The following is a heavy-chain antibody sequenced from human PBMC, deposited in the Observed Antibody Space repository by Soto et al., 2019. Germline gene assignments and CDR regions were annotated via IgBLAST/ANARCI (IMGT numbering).Heavy chain of an antibody. Sequence: SVKVSCKASGGTFSSYTISWVRQAPGQGLEWMGRIIPILGIANYAQKFQGRVTITADKSTSTAYMELSSLRSEDTAVYYCARDIGPAAMPQNAFDIWGQGTMVTVS. CDR1: GGTFSSYT. J-gene: IGHJ3*02. D-gene: IGHD2-2*01. CDR3: ARDIGPAAMPQNAFDI. CDR2: IIPILGIA. V-gene: IGHV1-69*04.